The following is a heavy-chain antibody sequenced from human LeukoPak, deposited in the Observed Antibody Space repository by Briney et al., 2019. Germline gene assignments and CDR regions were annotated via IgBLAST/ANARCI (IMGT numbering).Heavy chain of an antibody. CDR1: GGSVSGYY. J-gene: IGHJ4*02. CDR3: ARIHRYCSGGACYVLGN. Sequence: SETLSLTCVVSGGSVSGYYWGWIRQPPGRGLERIGYVYYSGSTNYNPSFKSRITVSVDTSRNQFSLQLSSVTAADTAVYYCARIHRYCSGGACYVLGNWGQGTLVAVSS. V-gene: IGHV4-59*02. D-gene: IGHD2-15*01. CDR2: VYYSGST.